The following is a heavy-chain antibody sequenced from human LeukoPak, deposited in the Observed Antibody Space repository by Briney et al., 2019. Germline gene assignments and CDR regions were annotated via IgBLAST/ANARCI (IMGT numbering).Heavy chain of an antibody. D-gene: IGHD4-11*01. V-gene: IGHV3-48*01. CDR1: GFSFSYYN. Sequence: GGSLRLSCSASGFSFSYYNMNWVRQAPGKGLEWVSYISSTSTSIYYADSVMGRFSISRDKNSLYLQMNSLRADDTAVYYCAKDAQRGFDYSNSLEHWGQGSLVIVSS. CDR3: AKDAQRGFDYSNSLEH. J-gene: IGHJ5*02. CDR2: ISSTSTSI.